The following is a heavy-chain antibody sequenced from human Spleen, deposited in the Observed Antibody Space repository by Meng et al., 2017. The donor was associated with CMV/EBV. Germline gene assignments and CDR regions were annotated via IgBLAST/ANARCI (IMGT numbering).Heavy chain of an antibody. CDR2: IYCSGVT. CDR1: GASIPHGGYY. J-gene: IGHJ4*02. V-gene: IGHV4-31*02. CDR3: AKTDSREGGFDS. Sequence: VSGASIPHGGYYWSWIRQHPERGLEWIGFIYCSGVTYYNPSLKSRITISVDASKRQFFLKLNSVTAADTAVYYCAKTDSREGGFDSWGQGTLVTVSS. D-gene: IGHD1-1*01.